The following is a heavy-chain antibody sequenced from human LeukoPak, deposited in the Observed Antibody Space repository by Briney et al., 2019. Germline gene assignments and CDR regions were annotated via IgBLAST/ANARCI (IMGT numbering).Heavy chain of an antibody. CDR3: ASRIATAGSVDY. V-gene: IGHV3-53*01. CDR2: IYSGGAT. Sequence: GGSLRLSCAASGFTVSSNYMTWVRQAPGKGLEWVSVIYSGGATYYADSVKGRFTISRDISKNTLHLQMNTLRAEDTAVYYCASRIATAGSVDYWGQGTLVTVSS. D-gene: IGHD6-13*01. J-gene: IGHJ4*02. CDR1: GFTVSSNY.